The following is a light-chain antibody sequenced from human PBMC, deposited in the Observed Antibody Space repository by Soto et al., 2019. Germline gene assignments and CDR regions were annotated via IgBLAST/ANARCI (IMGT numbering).Light chain of an antibody. CDR2: GAF. CDR3: QQYGRPLWT. J-gene: IGKJ1*01. CDR1: QSVSIN. Sequence: DIVWPPSAATLSVYPRERATLXCGASQSVSINLAWYQQKPGQAPRLLIYGAFNRATGIPDRFSGSGSGTDFTLTISRLEPEDVAVYYCQQYGRPLWTFGQGTKVAIK. V-gene: IGKV3-20*01.